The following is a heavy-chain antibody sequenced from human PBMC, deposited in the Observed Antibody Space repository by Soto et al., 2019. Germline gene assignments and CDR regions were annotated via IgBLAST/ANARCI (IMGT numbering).Heavy chain of an antibody. CDR2: YDLEKGET. V-gene: IGHV1-24*01. CDR3: ARGVTAGVDY. CDR1: GYSLTELS. Sequence: GASVKVSCKXSGYSLTELSIHWVRQAPGEGLEWMGGYDLEKGETIYAQKFQGRVTMTRDTSINTAYMELSSLTSDDTAFYYCARGVTAGVDYWGQGTLVTVSS. D-gene: IGHD1-26*01. J-gene: IGHJ4*02.